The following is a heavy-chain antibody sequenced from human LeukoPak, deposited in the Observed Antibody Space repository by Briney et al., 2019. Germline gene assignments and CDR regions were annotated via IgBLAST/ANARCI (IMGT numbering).Heavy chain of an antibody. Sequence: SETLSLTCTVSGGSISSGSYYWSWIRPPAGKGLEWIGRIYTSGSTNYNPSLKSRVTISVDTSKNQFSLKLSSVTAADTAVYYCASPSGYFDYWGQGTLVTVSS. CDR1: GGSISSGSYY. CDR3: ASPSGYFDY. V-gene: IGHV4-61*02. CDR2: IYTSGST. J-gene: IGHJ4*02.